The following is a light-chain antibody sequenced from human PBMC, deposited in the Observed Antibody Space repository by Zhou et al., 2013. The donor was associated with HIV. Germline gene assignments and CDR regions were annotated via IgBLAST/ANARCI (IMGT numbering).Light chain of an antibody. CDR3: QQYSSSPLT. CDR1: QTVTNTY. J-gene: IGKJ1*01. V-gene: IGKV3-20*01. CDR2: GAS. Sequence: EIVLTQSPGTLSLSPGERATLSCRASQTVTNTYLAWYQQKPGQAPRLLIYGASNRATGIPDRFSGSGSGTDFTLTISRLEPEDFAVYFCQQYSSSPLTFGQGTRVEVK.